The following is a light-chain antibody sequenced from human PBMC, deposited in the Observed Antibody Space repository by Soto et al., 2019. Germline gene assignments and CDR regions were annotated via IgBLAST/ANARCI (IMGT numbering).Light chain of an antibody. CDR2: FTS. J-gene: IGKJ4*01. V-gene: IGKV3-15*01. CDR3: QQYNQWTLT. Sequence: EVVMTQSPVTLSVSPGEKATLSCRASQSVSNNLAWYQQKPGQAPRLLIYFTSTRATGIPARFSGSGSGTEFSLTISSLQSEDLELYYCQQYNQWTLTFGGGTKVETK. CDR1: QSVSNN.